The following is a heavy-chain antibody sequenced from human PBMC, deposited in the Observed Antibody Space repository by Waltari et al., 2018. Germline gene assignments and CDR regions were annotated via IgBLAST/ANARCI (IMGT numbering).Heavy chain of an antibody. CDR2: IYHSGIT. CDR3: ARDTPAPRITGATSVDY. CDR1: GYSISSGYY. D-gene: IGHD1-20*01. J-gene: IGHJ4*02. Sequence: QVQLQESGPGLVKPSETLSLTCSVSGYSISSGYYWGWFRQPPGKGLEWIGSIYHSGITFYNPPLKSRVTISVDTSKNQFSLKLSSVTATDTAVYYCARDTPAPRITGATSVDYWGQGTLVTVSS. V-gene: IGHV4-38-2*02.